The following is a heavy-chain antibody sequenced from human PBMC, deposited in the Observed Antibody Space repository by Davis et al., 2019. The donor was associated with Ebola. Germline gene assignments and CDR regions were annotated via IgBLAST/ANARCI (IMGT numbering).Heavy chain of an antibody. D-gene: IGHD6-6*01. CDR1: GFSFSSYW. CDR3: ARDQEYSSY. CDR2: IKQDGGEK. J-gene: IGHJ4*02. Sequence: PGGSLRLSCAASGFSFSSYWMSWVRQAPGKGLEWVANIKQDGGEKHHVDSVKGRFTISRDNAKNSLYLQMNSLRAEDTAVYYCARDQEYSSYWGQGTLVTVSS. V-gene: IGHV3-7*01.